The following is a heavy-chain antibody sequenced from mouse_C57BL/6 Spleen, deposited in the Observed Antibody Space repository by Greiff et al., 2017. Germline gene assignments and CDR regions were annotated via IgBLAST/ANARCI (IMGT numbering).Heavy chain of an antibody. D-gene: IGHD3-1*01. CDR1: GYTFTSYW. V-gene: IGHV1-59*01. Sequence: VQLQQPGAELVRPGTSVKLSCKASGYTFTSYWMHWVKQRPGQGLEWIGVIDPSDSYTNYNQKFKGKATLTVDTSSSTAYRQLSRLTSEDSAVYYCAREPRDAMDYWGQGTSVTVSS. CDR2: IDPSDSYT. J-gene: IGHJ4*01. CDR3: AREPRDAMDY.